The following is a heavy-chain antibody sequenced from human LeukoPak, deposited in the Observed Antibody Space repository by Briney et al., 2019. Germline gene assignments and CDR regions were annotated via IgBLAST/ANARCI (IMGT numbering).Heavy chain of an antibody. J-gene: IGHJ4*02. CDR2: INSDGSWT. CDR3: VSFYETY. CDR1: GNYW. V-gene: IGHV3-74*01. Sequence: GGSLRPSCAASGNYWMHWVRQAPGKGLVWVSHINSDGSWTSYADSVKGRFTVSKDNAKNTVYLQMNSLRAEDTAVYYCVSFYETYWGRGTLVTVSS. D-gene: IGHD2/OR15-2a*01.